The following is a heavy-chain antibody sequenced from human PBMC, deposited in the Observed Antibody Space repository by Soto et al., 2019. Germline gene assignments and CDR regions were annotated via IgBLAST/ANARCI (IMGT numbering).Heavy chain of an antibody. J-gene: IGHJ4*02. CDR2: INPNSGGT. Sequence: ASVKVSCKASGYTFTGYYMHWVRQAPGQGLEWMGWINPNSGGTNYAQKFQGWVNMTRDTSISTAYMVLSRLRSDDTAVYYCARDRANWGSVGYYFDYWGQGTLVTVSS. D-gene: IGHD7-27*01. CDR3: ARDRANWGSVGYYFDY. V-gene: IGHV1-2*04. CDR1: GYTFTGYY.